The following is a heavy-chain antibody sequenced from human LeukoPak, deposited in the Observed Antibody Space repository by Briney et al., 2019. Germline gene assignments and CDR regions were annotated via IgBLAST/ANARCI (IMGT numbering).Heavy chain of an antibody. CDR3: ARGYLIDY. Sequence: GGSLRLSCAASGFTVNSNYMSWVRQAPGKGLEWASVVYSGDRTYYADSVKGRFTISRDDSTNTLYLLMNSLRAEDTAVYYCARGYLIDYWGQGTLVTVSS. D-gene: IGHD1-26*01. CDR1: GFTVNSNY. J-gene: IGHJ4*02. V-gene: IGHV3-66*01. CDR2: VYSGDRT.